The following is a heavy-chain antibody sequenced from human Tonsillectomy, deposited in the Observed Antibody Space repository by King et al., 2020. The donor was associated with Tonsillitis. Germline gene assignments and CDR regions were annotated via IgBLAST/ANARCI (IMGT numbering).Heavy chain of an antibody. D-gene: IGHD2-21*01. J-gene: IGHJ4*02. Sequence: VQLVQSGAEVKKPGASVKVSCKTSGYTFTDYYIHWVRQAPGQGLEWMGWINSDSGATIYAQKFQDRVTLTRDTSVSTAYMELSRLRFDDTALYYCVREAYDWGQGTLVTVSS. CDR3: VREAYD. V-gene: IGHV1-2*02. CDR2: INSDSGAT. CDR1: GYTFTDYY.